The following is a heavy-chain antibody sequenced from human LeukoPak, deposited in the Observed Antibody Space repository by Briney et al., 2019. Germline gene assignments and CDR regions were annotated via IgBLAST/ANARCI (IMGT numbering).Heavy chain of an antibody. D-gene: IGHD3-22*01. V-gene: IGHV4-59*01. CDR2: IYYSGST. CDR1: GGSISSYY. J-gene: IGHJ3*02. Sequence: SETLSLTCTVSGGSISSYYWSWIRQPPGKGLEWIGYIYYSGSTNYHPSLKSRVTISVDTSKSQFSLKLTSVTAADTAVYYCARGLTYYFDSSGYYVTDAFDIWGQGTMVTVSS. CDR3: ARGLTYYFDSSGYYVTDAFDI.